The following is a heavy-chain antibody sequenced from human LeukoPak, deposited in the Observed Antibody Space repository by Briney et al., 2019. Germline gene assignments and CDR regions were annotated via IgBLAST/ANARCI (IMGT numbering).Heavy chain of an antibody. D-gene: IGHD6-19*01. J-gene: IGHJ6*03. CDR2: INHSGST. CDR1: GGSFSGYY. V-gene: IGHV4-34*01. Sequence: PSETLSLTCAVYGGSFSGYYWSWVRQPPGKGLEWIGEINHSGSTNYNPSLKSRVTISVDTSKNQFSLKLSSVTAADTAVYYCARGIYSRSGWVAPNKNYYYYMDVWGKGTTVTVSS. CDR3: ARGIYSRSGWVAPNKNYYYYMDV.